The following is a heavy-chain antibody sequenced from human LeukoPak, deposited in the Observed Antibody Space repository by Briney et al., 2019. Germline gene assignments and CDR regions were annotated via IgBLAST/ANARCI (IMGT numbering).Heavy chain of an antibody. CDR2: IYYSGST. J-gene: IGHJ6*03. D-gene: IGHD2-2*02. Sequence: SETLSLTCTVSGGSISSYYWSWIRQPPGKGLEWIGYIYYSGSTNYNPSLKSRVTISVDTSKNQFSLKLSSVTAADTAVYYCASAPLRGYCSSTSCYKNYYYYYMDVWGKGTTVTVSS. V-gene: IGHV4-59*01. CDR3: ASAPLRGYCSSTSCYKNYYYYYMDV. CDR1: GGSISSYY.